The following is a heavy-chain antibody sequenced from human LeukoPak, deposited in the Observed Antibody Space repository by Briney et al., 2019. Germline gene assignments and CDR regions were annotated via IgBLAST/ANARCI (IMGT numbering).Heavy chain of an antibody. D-gene: IGHD3-10*01. CDR3: ARLVRFGEFVFDY. Sequence: ASVKVSCKASGYTFTSYYMHWVRQAPGQGLEWMGWVDPNSGGTNYAQKFQGRVTMTRDTSISTAYMELRRLRSDDTAVYYCARLVRFGEFVFDYWGQGTLVTVSS. V-gene: IGHV1-2*02. J-gene: IGHJ4*02. CDR1: GYTFTSYY. CDR2: VDPNSGGT.